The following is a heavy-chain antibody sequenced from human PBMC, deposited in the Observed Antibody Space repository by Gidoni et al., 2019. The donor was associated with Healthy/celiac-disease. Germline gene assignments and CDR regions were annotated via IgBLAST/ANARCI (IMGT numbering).Heavy chain of an antibody. J-gene: IGHJ4*02. D-gene: IGHD4-17*01. CDR2: ISSSSSTI. CDR1: GVTFSSYS. CDR3: ARATYGDYDIDY. V-gene: IGHV3-48*01. Sequence: EVQLVASGGGLVQPGGSLRRSCAAAGVTFSSYSMNWVRQAPGKGLELVSYISSSSSTIYYADSVKGRFTISRDNAKHSLYLQMNSLRAEDTAVYYCARATYGDYDIDYWGQGTLVTVSS.